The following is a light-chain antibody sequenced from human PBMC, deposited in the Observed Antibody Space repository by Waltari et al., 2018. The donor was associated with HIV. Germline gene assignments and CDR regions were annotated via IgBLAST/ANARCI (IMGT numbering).Light chain of an antibody. CDR3: QAWDRSVV. J-gene: IGLJ2*01. Sequence: SYELTQPPSVSVSPGQTASITCSGDHLEDKFVCWDHTRPGQSPVLVRYKDTRRPSGSPERCSGSNSGNTATLTTTGTQSMDEADYYCQAWDRSVVFGGGTKLTVL. CDR2: KDT. V-gene: IGLV3-1*01. CDR1: HLEDKF.